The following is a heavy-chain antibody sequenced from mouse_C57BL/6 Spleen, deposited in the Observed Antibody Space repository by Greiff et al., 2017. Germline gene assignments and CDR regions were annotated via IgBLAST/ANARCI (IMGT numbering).Heavy chain of an antibody. CDR1: GFNIKDYY. D-gene: IGHD2-3*01. Sequence: VQLQQSGAELVKPGASVKLSCTASGFNIKDYYMPWVKQRTEQGLEWIGRIDPEDGETKYAPKFPGKATITADTSSNTAYLQLSSLTSEDTAVYYCALYDGDWYFDVWGTGTTVTVSS. J-gene: IGHJ1*03. V-gene: IGHV14-2*01. CDR3: ALYDGDWYFDV. CDR2: IDPEDGET.